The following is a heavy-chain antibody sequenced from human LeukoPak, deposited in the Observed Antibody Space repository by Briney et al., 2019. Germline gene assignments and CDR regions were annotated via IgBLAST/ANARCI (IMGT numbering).Heavy chain of an antibody. CDR1: GFTFDDYA. CDR2: ISWNSGSI. CDR3: AGDRGYLQFDY. J-gene: IGHJ4*02. V-gene: IGHV3-9*01. D-gene: IGHD3-10*01. Sequence: PGRSLRLSCAASGFTFDDYAMHWVRQAPGKGLEWVSGISWNSGSIGYVDSVKGRFTISRDNAKNSLYLQMNSLRAEDTALYYCAGDRGYLQFDYWGQGTLVTVSS.